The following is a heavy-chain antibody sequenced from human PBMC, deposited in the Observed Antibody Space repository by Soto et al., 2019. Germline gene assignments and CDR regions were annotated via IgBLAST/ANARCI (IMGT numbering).Heavy chain of an antibody. CDR2: ITPIFGKA. V-gene: IGHV1-69*13. J-gene: IGHJ6*02. D-gene: IGHD1-26*01. Sequence: SAKVSCKASGGTFSSYAIGWMRHAPGKGLEWMGGITPIFGKAKYAKKLKGRVTITADESTRTAYMEMSSLRSEETAVYYCAGGLLGDYYYGMDVWGQGTTVTVSS. CDR1: GGTFSSYA. CDR3: AGGLLGDYYYGMDV.